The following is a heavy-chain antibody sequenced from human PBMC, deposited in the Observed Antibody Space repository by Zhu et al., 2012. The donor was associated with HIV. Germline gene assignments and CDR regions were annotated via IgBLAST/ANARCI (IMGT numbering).Heavy chain of an antibody. CDR1: GGSMSSHY. J-gene: IGHJ4*02. Sequence: QVQLQESGPQLVKPSETLSLTCTVSGGSMSSHYWNWVRQPPGKGLQWIGYMYSSGSTKYNFSLKSRVAISLDMSKNQFSLTLSSVTTADTAVYYCARSVKGQLVFDSWGQGALVTDSS. CDR2: MYSSGST. CDR3: ARSVKGQLVFDS. V-gene: IGHV4-59*11. D-gene: IGHD1-1*01.